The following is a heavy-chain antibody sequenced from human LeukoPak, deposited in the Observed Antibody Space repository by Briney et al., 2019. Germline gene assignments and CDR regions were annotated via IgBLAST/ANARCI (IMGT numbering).Heavy chain of an antibody. CDR2: MNPNTGNT. V-gene: IGHV1-8*01. D-gene: IGHD3-10*01. CDR1: GYTFTSYD. Sequence: GASVKVSCKASGYTFTSYDINWVRQATGQGLEWMGWMNPNTGNTGYGQRFQDRVTMTRDTSISTAYMELSSLTSEDTAVYYCARMYYYTSGGDNWFDPWGQGTLVTVSS. J-gene: IGHJ5*02. CDR3: ARMYYYTSGGDNWFDP.